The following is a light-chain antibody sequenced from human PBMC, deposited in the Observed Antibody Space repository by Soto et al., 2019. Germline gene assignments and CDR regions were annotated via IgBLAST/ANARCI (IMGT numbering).Light chain of an antibody. V-gene: IGKV1-5*03. J-gene: IGKJ1*01. CDR1: QTISSW. CDR3: QHYNSYSEA. Sequence: DIQMTQSPSTLSGSVGDRVTITCRASQTISSWLAWYQQKPGKAPKLLIYKASTLKSGVPSRFSGSGSGTEFTLTIRSMHTHDFANYSCQHYNSYSEAFGQGTKVDIK. CDR2: KAS.